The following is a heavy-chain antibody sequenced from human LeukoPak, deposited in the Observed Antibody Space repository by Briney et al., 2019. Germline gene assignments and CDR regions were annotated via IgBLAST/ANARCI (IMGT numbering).Heavy chain of an antibody. CDR2: ISSSSSYI. CDR1: GFTFSSYS. J-gene: IGHJ5*02. CDR3: ARVLHKRNYDSSDYYGS. Sequence: GGSLRLSCAASGFTFSSYSMNWVRQAPGKGLEWVSSISSSSSYIYYADSVKGRFTISRDNAKNSLYLQLNSLRAEDTAVYYCARVLHKRNYDSSDYYGSWGQGTLVTVSS. V-gene: IGHV3-21*01. D-gene: IGHD3-22*01.